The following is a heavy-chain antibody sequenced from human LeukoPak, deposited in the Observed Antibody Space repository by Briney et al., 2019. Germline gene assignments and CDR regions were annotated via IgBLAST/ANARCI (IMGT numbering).Heavy chain of an antibody. CDR1: GFTFSTYA. D-gene: IGHD3-22*01. CDR3: AIQAGGYYQPLDF. J-gene: IGHJ4*02. Sequence: GGSLRLSCAASGFTFSTYAMSWVRQAPGKGLEWVSTISRSGDSTYYADSVRGRFTISGDISKSTLYLEMSSLRAEDTAVYYCAIQAGGYYQPLDFWGQGTLVTVSS. V-gene: IGHV3-23*01. CDR2: ISRSGDST.